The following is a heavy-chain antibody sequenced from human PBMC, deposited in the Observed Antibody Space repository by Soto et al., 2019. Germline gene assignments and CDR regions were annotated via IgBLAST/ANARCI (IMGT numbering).Heavy chain of an antibody. J-gene: IGHJ4*02. D-gene: IGHD3-10*01. CDR2: IYYSGST. CDR3: ARYYSCSGRYPSYFDY. V-gene: IGHV4-59*01. CDR1: GGSISNYY. Sequence: QVPLQESGPGLVKPSETLSLTCTVSGGSISNYYWSWIRQPPGKGLEWIGYIYYSGSTNYNHSLKSRRTISVDTSKNQVSLQLISVTAADTALYYCARYYSCSGRYPSYFDYWGQGTLVTVSS.